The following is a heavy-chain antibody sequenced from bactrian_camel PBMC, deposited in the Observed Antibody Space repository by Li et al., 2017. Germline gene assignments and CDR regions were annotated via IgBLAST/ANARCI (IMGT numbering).Heavy chain of an antibody. CDR2: INSRGGSA. CDR1: GFTFSSDA. J-gene: IGHJ6*01. Sequence: VQLVESGGGLVQPGGSMRLSCAASGFTFSSDAMSWVRQAPGKGLEWIAAINSRGGSAYYADSVEARFTISRDNAKSTLHLEMNSLKSEDTALYYCVTGIWSMFPWGQGTQVTVS. D-gene: IGHD8*01. CDR3: VTGIWSMFP. V-gene: IGHV3S40*01.